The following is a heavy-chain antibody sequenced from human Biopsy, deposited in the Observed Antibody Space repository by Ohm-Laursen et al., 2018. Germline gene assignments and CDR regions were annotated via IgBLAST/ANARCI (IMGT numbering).Heavy chain of an antibody. CDR2: LNPVSGNS. Sequence: ASVKVSCNVSGYTFTSYDITWVRQASGQGPEWIGWLNPVSGNSNFGQRFRGRVTVTSDTSISTAYMELSGLTSDDTATYYCGRAVRNQLLTDPWGQGTLVTVTS. CDR1: GYTFTSYD. D-gene: IGHD1-7*01. CDR3: GRAVRNQLLTDP. J-gene: IGHJ5*02. V-gene: IGHV1-8*01.